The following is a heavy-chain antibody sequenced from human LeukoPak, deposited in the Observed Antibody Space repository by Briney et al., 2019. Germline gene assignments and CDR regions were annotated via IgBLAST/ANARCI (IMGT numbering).Heavy chain of an antibody. D-gene: IGHD2-21*02. CDR2: FSGSGGGT. J-gene: IGHJ4*02. V-gene: IGHV3-23*01. Sequence: PGGSLRLSCAASGFTFSNYAMSWVRQAPGKGLEWVSAFSGSGGGTYYADSVKGRFTISRDNSKNTLYLQMNSLRVEDTAVYYRAKRAYCGADCYSGFDYWDQGTLVTVSS. CDR1: GFTFSNYA. CDR3: AKRAYCGADCYSGFDY.